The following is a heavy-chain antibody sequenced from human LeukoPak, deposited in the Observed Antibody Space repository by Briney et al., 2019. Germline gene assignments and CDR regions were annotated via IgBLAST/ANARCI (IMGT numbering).Heavy chain of an antibody. D-gene: IGHD4-17*01. V-gene: IGHV3-49*04. CDR3: TRWTTVSIFDV. Sequence: PGGSLRLSCTGSGFTFGDYEMTWVRQAPGKGLELVGFIRTKAHGEATAYAASVKGRFTISRDDSKSIAYLQMNSLRTEDTALYYCTRWTTVSIFDVWGQGTMVTVS. CDR1: GFTFGDYE. CDR2: IRTKAHGEAT. J-gene: IGHJ3*01.